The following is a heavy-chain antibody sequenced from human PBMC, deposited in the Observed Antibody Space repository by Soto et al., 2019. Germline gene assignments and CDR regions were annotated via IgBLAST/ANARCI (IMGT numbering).Heavy chain of an antibody. V-gene: IGHV1-18*01. D-gene: IGHD3-9*01. CDR1: GYTFTSYG. J-gene: IGHJ6*04. CDR3: ARDHAGLRYFDWPKDRMGYYYGMDV. Sequence: ASVKVSCKASGYTFTSYGISWVRQAPGQGLEWMGWISAYNGNTNYAQKLQGRVTMTTDTSTSTAYMELRSLRSDDTAVYYCARDHAGLRYFDWPKDRMGYYYGMDVWGEGATVTVYS. CDR2: ISAYNGNT.